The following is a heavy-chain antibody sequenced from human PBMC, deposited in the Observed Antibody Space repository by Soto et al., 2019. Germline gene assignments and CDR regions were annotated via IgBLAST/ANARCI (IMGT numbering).Heavy chain of an antibody. J-gene: IGHJ4*02. CDR3: ARGRASGSYYLLDY. CDR2: INPNSGNI. Sequence: ASVKVSCKASVSSFTSYDINWVRQATGHGLEWMGWINPNSGNIGYAQKFQGRVTMTRDTAIRTAYMEVSRLRSDDTAVYYCARGRASGSYYLLDYWGQGTLVTVSS. D-gene: IGHD3-10*01. V-gene: IGHV1-8*01. CDR1: VSSFTSYD.